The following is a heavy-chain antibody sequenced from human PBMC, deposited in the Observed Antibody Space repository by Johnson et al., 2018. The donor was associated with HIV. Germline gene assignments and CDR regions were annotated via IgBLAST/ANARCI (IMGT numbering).Heavy chain of an antibody. V-gene: IGHV3-30*04. J-gene: IGHJ3*02. Sequence: VQLVESGGGVVQPGRSLRLSCAASGFTFSSYAMHWVRQAPGKGLEWVAVISYDGSNKYYADSVKGRFTISRDNSKNVLYLQMNSLRAEDTAVYYCARDRGVVVLHGAFDIWGQGTMVTVSS. CDR1: GFTFSSYA. CDR3: ARDRGVVVLHGAFDI. D-gene: IGHD2-2*01. CDR2: ISYDGSNK.